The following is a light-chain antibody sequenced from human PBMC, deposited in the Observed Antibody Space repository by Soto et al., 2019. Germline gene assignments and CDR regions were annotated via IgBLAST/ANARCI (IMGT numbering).Light chain of an antibody. CDR2: AAS. J-gene: IGKJ1*01. CDR1: QGISNY. V-gene: IGKV1-27*01. Sequence: DIQMTQSPSSLSASVGDRGTITCRASQGISNYLAWYQQKPGKVPKLLIYAASTLQSGVPSRFSGSGSGTDFNLTISSLQPEDVATYYCQKYNSAPPWQFGQATK. CDR3: QKYNSAPPWQ.